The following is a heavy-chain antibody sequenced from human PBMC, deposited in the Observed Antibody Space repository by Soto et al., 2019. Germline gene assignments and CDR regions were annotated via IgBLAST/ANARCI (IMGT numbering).Heavy chain of an antibody. D-gene: IGHD6-13*01. CDR2: ISGSGASA. J-gene: IGHJ4*02. CDR1: GFTFRSSA. V-gene: IGHV3-23*01. Sequence: GGSLRLSCAASGFTFRSSAMSWVRQAPGKGLEWVSTISGSGASAYYADSVKGRFTISRDNSKNTLHLQMSSLRAEDTAVYYCTRVRLGSSSSSDYWGQGILVTVSS. CDR3: TRVRLGSSSSSDY.